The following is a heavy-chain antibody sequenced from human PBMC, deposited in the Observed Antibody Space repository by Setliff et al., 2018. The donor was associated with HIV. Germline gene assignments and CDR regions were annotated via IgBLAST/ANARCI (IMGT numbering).Heavy chain of an antibody. V-gene: IGHV4-38-2*01. CDR3: ARGKGGLVGPAEFDY. CDR1: GYSISSGYY. Sequence: SETLSLTCGVSGYSISSGYYWGWIRQFPGKGLEWIGEINHTGNTQYNPSLKSRVTMSEETSKNQFSLKLKSVTAADTAIYFCARGKGGLVGPAEFDYWGPGTLVTVSS. D-gene: IGHD1-26*01. CDR2: INHTGNT. J-gene: IGHJ4*02.